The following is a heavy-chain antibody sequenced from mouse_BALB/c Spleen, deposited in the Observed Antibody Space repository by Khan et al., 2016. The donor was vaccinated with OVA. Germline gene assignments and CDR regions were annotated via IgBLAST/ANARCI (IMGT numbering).Heavy chain of an antibody. D-gene: IGHD2-10*01. J-gene: IGHJ4*01. CDR2: IWGDGST. V-gene: IGHV2-3*01. CDR3: ATYSGNYHYAMDY. Sequence: QVQLKQSGPGLVAPSQSLSITCTVSGFSLTTYGVSWVRQPPGKGLEWLGIIWGDGSTNYHSALRSRLSISKDNSKSQVFLKLNSLQTDDTATYYCATYSGNYHYAMDYWGQGTSVTVSS. CDR1: GFSLTTYG.